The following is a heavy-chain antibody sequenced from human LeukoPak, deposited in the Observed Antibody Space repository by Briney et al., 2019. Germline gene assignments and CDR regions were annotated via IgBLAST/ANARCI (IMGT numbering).Heavy chain of an antibody. Sequence: GGSLRLSCAASEFTFSGYWMSWVRQTPGKGLEWVANIKEDGSERYYVDSVKGRFTISRDNAKNSLYLQMNSLRAEDTAVYYCARAPGSSGYLTYFDYWGQGTLVTVSS. D-gene: IGHD3-22*01. CDR1: EFTFSGYW. CDR3: ARAPGSSGYLTYFDY. J-gene: IGHJ4*02. V-gene: IGHV3-7*03. CDR2: IKEDGSER.